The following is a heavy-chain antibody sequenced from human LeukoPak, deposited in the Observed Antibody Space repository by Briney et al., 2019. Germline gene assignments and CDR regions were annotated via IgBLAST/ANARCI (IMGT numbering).Heavy chain of an antibody. J-gene: IGHJ6*02. CDR3: AAGVYGDYAYGMHV. D-gene: IGHD4-17*01. V-gene: IGHV1-58*02. CDR1: GFTFTSSA. CDR2: IVVGSGNT. Sequence: SVKVSCKASGFTFTSSAMQWVRQARGQRLEWIGWIVVGSGNTNYAQKFQERVTITRDMSTSTAYMELSSLRSEDTAVYYCAAGVYGDYAYGMHVWGQGTTVTVSS.